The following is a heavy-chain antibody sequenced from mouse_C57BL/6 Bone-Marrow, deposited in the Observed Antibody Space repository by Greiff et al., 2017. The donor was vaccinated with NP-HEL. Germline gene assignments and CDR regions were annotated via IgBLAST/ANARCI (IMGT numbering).Heavy chain of an antibody. Sequence: VQLQQSGPVLVKPGASVKMSCKASGYTFTDYYMNWVKQSHGKSLEWIGVINPYNGGTSYNQKFKGKATLTVDKSSSTAYMELNSLTSEDSAVYYCARSSDGYYFYYCDYWGQGTTLTVSS. CDR2: INPYNGGT. J-gene: IGHJ2*01. CDR3: ARSSDGYYFYYCDY. D-gene: IGHD2-3*01. V-gene: IGHV1-19*01. CDR1: GYTFTDYY.